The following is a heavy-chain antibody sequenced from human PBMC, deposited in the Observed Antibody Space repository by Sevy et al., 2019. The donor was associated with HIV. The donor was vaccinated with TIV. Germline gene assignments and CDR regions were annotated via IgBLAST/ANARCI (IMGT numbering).Heavy chain of an antibody. J-gene: IGHJ4*02. CDR1: GGSISSSNYY. D-gene: IGHD1-26*01. V-gene: IGHV4-39*01. Sequence: SETLSLTCTVSGGSISSSNYYWGWIRQPPGKGLEWIGSINYSGSTYYNPSLKSRVTISVDTSQNQFSLKLSSVTAADTAVYYCARLYVGGSSDWDFWGQGTLVTVSS. CDR2: INYSGST. CDR3: ARLYVGGSSDWDF.